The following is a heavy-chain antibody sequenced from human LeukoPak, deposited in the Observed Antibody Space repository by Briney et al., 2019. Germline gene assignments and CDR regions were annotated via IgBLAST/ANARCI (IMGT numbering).Heavy chain of an antibody. V-gene: IGHV1-18*01. CDR3: ARGGGYYYDSSGYYRHGNFDY. CDR2: ISAYNGNT. J-gene: IGHJ4*02. D-gene: IGHD3-22*01. CDR1: GYTFTSYG. Sequence: EASVKVSCKASGYTFTSYGISWVRQAPGQGLEWMGWISAYNGNTNYAQKLQGRVTMTTDTSTSTAYMELRSLRSDDTAVYYCARGGGYYYDSSGYYRHGNFDYWGQGTLVTVSS.